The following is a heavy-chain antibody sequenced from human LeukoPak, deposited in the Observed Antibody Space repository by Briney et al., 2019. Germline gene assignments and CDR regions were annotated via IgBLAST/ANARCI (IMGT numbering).Heavy chain of an antibody. CDR2: IYYSGSN. CDR1: GGPVSSGGYY. J-gene: IGHJ4*02. CDR3: ASARSGAVAANVLDY. V-gene: IGHV4-31*03. Sequence: PSETLSLTCTVSGGPVSSGGYYWSWIRQHPGKGLEWIGYIYYSGSNYYNPSFKGRLTLSVDTSKKQFSLNLKSVTAADTAVYYCASARSGAVAANVLDYWGQGTLVTVSS. D-gene: IGHD6-19*01.